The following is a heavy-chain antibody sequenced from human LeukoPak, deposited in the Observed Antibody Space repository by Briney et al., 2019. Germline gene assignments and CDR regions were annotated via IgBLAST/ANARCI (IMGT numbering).Heavy chain of an antibody. V-gene: IGHV3-23*01. D-gene: IGHD3-22*01. CDR2: ITGSGGTT. Sequence: GGTLRLSCAASGFSFSSYGMSWVRQAPGKGLEWISTITGSGGTTYYADSVEGRFTISRDNSKNTLYLQVNSLRAEDTALYYCARGGGSGYYYPPFYWGQGTLVTVSS. J-gene: IGHJ4*02. CDR3: ARGGGSGYYYPPFY. CDR1: GFSFSSYG.